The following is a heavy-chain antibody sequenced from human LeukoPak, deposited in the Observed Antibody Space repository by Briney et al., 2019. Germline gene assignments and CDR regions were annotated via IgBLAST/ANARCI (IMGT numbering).Heavy chain of an antibody. Sequence: GGSLRLSCAASGFSLSNYWMSWVRQAPGKGLEWVAHINQDGSDKYYVDSVMGRFTISKDNAKNSVYLQMNSLRPEDTAIYYCAWYGVTHGLDVWGQGTTVTVSS. D-gene: IGHD3-10*01. V-gene: IGHV3-7*01. CDR2: INQDGSDK. CDR3: AWYGVTHGLDV. CDR1: GFSLSNYW. J-gene: IGHJ6*02.